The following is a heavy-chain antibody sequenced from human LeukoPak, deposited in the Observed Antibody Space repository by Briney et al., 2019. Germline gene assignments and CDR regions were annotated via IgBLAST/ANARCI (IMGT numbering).Heavy chain of an antibody. J-gene: IGHJ4*02. CDR1: GGTFSSYA. CDR3: ASSGYSGYDFKNNY. Sequence: ASVKVSCKASGGTFSSYAISWVRQAPGQGLEWMGRIIPIFGTANYAQKFQGRVTITTDESTSTAYMELSSLRSEDTAVYYCASSGYSGYDFKNNYWGQGTLVTVSS. CDR2: IIPIFGTA. D-gene: IGHD5-12*01. V-gene: IGHV1-69*05.